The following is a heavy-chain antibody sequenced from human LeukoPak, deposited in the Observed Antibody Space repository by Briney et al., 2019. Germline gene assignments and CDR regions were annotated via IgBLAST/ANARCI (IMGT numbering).Heavy chain of an antibody. CDR3: ARETPDYGDYVGWFDP. CDR2: IIPIFGTS. J-gene: IGHJ5*02. V-gene: IGHV1-69*05. D-gene: IGHD4-17*01. CDR1: GGTFSSYG. Sequence: GASVKVSCKASGGTFSSYGVSWVRQVPGQGHEWMGGIIPIFGTSNYAQKFQGRVTITTDESTSTAYMELSSLKSEDTAVYYCARETPDYGDYVGWFDPWGQGTLVTVSS.